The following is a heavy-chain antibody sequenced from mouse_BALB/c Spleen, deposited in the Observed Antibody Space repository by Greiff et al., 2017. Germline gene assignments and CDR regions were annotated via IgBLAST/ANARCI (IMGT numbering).Heavy chain of an antibody. D-gene: IGHD2-14*01. CDR2: IDPETGGT. J-gene: IGHJ4*01. V-gene: IGHV1-15*01. Sequence: VQLQQSGAELVRPGASVTLSCKASGYAFTDYEMHWVKQTPVHGLEWIGAIDPETGGTAYNQKFKGKATLTADKSSSTAYMELRSLTSEDSAVYYCTSKPDYRYGYAMDYWGQGTSVTVSS. CDR1: GYAFTDYE. CDR3: TSKPDYRYGYAMDY.